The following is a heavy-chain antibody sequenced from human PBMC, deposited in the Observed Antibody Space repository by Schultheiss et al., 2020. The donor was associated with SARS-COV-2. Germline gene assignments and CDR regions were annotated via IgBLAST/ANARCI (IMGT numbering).Heavy chain of an antibody. CDR3: ARGNDFVYFFDS. Sequence: SQTLSLTCTVSGDSITTFYWNWIRRPPGKGLEWIAYIYSSGTTNYNPSLKSRATISIDTSKNQFSLKLTSLTAADTAIYYCARGNDFVYFFDSWGQGTLVTVSS. CDR1: GDSITTFY. CDR2: IYSSGTT. J-gene: IGHJ4*02. V-gene: IGHV4-4*08. D-gene: IGHD3-3*01.